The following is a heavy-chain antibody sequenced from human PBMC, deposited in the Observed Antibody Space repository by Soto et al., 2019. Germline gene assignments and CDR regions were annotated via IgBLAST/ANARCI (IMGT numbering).Heavy chain of an antibody. Sequence: QVQLQESGPGLVKPSQTLSLTCTVSCGSISSGDYYWSWIRQPPGKGLEWIWYIYYRGSTYYHPSLKGRVTISVDTSKTQFSLKLSSVTAADTAVYYCAREEVATPSGGYFDYWGQGTLVTVSS. CDR3: AREEVATPSGGYFDY. CDR1: CGSISSGDYY. J-gene: IGHJ4*02. CDR2: IYYRGST. D-gene: IGHD5-12*01. V-gene: IGHV4-30-4*01.